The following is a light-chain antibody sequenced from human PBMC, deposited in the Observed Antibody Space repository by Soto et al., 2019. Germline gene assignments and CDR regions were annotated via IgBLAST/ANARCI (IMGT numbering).Light chain of an antibody. CDR2: EVS. CDR1: SSDVGGYNY. V-gene: IGLV2-8*01. CDR3: SSYAGSNILV. Sequence: QSVLTQPPSASGSPGQSVTISCTGTSSDVGGYNYVSWYQQYPGKAPKLMIYEVSKRPSGVPDRFSGSKSGNTASLTVSGLQAEDEADYYCSSYAGSNILVFGTGTKLTVL. J-gene: IGLJ1*01.